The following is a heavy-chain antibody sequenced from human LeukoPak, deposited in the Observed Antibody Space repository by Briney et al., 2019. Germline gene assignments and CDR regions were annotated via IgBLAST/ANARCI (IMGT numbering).Heavy chain of an antibody. Sequence: GGSLRLSCAASGFPFSSYSMTWVRQAPGKGLEWVANIRPDGTTKFYVDSVKGRFTISRDNALNSLYLQMNSLRAEDTAIYYCARSIPYGTTWYGRSDYWGQGTLVTVSS. V-gene: IGHV3-7*03. CDR3: ARSIPYGTTWYGRSDY. D-gene: IGHD6-13*01. J-gene: IGHJ4*02. CDR1: GFPFSSYS. CDR2: IRPDGTTK.